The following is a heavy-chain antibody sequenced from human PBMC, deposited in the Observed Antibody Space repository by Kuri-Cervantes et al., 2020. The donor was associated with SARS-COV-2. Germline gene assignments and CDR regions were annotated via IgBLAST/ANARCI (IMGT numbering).Heavy chain of an antibody. D-gene: IGHD2-15*01. CDR2: INTNTGNP. V-gene: IGHV7-4-1*02. J-gene: IGHJ6*02. Sequence: ASVKVSCKASGYTFTSYGISWVRQAPGQGLEWMGWINTNTGNPTYAQGFTGRFVFSLDTSVSTAYLQISSLKAEDTAVYYCARDLVVVAATPDYYYYGMDVWGQGTTVTVSS. CDR3: ARDLVVVAATPDYYYYGMDV. CDR1: GYTFTSYG.